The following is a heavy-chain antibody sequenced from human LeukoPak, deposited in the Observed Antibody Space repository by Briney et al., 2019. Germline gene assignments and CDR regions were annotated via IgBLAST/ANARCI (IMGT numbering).Heavy chain of an antibody. D-gene: IGHD3-9*01. Sequence: PSETLSLTCTVSGGSISSTNYYWGWIRQPPGKGLEWIGSIYYSGSTYYNPSLKSRVTISVDTSKNQFSLKLSSVTAADTAVYYCARGKYFDWLYYYYYMDVWGKGTTVTISS. CDR2: IYYSGST. V-gene: IGHV4-39*07. J-gene: IGHJ6*03. CDR1: GGSISSTNYY. CDR3: ARGKYFDWLYYYYYMDV.